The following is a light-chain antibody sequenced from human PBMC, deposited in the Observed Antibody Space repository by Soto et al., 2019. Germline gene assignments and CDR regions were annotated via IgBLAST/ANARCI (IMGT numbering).Light chain of an antibody. V-gene: IGKV2-28*01. Sequence: DIVMTQSPLSLPVTPGEPASISCRSSQSLLHSNGYNYLDWYLQKPGQSPQLLIYLGSNRASGVPDRFSGSGSGTDFTLKISSVEAEDVGVYYCMQALQIPWTFGQGTKVEIK. CDR2: LGS. CDR1: QSLLHSNGYNY. J-gene: IGKJ1*01. CDR3: MQALQIPWT.